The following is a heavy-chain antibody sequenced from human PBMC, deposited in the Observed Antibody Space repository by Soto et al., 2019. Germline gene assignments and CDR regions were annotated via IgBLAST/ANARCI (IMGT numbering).Heavy chain of an antibody. J-gene: IGHJ4*02. D-gene: IGHD1-26*01. V-gene: IGHV3-33*01. CDR1: GFTFSSYG. CDR2: IWYDGSNK. Sequence: QVQLVESGGGVVQPGRSLRLSCAASGFTFSSYGMHWVRQAPGKGLEWVAVIWYDGSNKYYADSVKGRFTISRDNSKNTLYLQMNSLRAEDTAVYYCARGDWDKVDYWGQGTLVTVSS. CDR3: ARGDWDKVDY.